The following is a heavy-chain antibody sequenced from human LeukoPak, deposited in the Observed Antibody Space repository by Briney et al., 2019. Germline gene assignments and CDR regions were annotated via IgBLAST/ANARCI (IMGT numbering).Heavy chain of an antibody. J-gene: IGHJ4*02. Sequence: GGSLRLSCAASGFTFSSYAMSWVRQAPGKGLEWVSAISGSGGSTYYADSVKGRFTISRDNSKNTPYLQMNSLRAEDTAVYYCANDVDSSAVSPKNDYWGQGTLVTVSS. CDR3: ANDVDSSAVSPKNDY. CDR2: ISGSGGST. D-gene: IGHD3-22*01. CDR1: GFTFSSYA. V-gene: IGHV3-23*01.